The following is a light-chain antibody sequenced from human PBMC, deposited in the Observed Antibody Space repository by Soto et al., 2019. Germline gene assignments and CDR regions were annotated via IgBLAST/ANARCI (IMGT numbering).Light chain of an antibody. CDR2: DVS. J-gene: IGLJ2*01. V-gene: IGLV2-23*02. CDR1: SSDLGNYNL. CDR3: CSYSDDNTPVI. Sequence: QSVLTQPASVSGSLGQSITISCTGTSSDLGNYNLLSWYQQHPGKAPKLIIFDVSKRPSGISNRFSGSKSGTAASLTISGLQAEDEADYYCCSYSDDNTPVIFGGGTKLTVL.